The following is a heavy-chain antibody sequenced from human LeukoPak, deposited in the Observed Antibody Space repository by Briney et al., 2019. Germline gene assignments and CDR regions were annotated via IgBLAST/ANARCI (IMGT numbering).Heavy chain of an antibody. CDR1: GGSISSYY. D-gene: IGHD2-21*02. CDR3: ARGDIVVVTAIYNFDI. Sequence: SETLSLTCTVSGGSISSYYWSWIRQPPGKGLEWIGYISYSGSTNYNPSLKSRVTISVDTSKNQFSLKLSSVTAADTAVYYCARGDIVVVTAIYNFDIWGQGTMVTVSS. J-gene: IGHJ3*02. CDR2: ISYSGST. V-gene: IGHV4-59*12.